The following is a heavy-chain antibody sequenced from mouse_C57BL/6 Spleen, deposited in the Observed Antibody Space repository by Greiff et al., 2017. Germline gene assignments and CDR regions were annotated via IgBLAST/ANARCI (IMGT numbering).Heavy chain of an antibody. D-gene: IGHD2-3*01. J-gene: IGHJ1*03. V-gene: IGHV5-4*01. Sequence: EVQLVESGGGLVKPGGSLKLSCAASGFTFSSYAMSWVRQTPEKRLEWVATISDGGSYTYYPENVKGRFTISRDNAKNNLYLQMSHLKSEDTAMYYCARASDGYKEYFDVWGTGTTVTVSS. CDR2: ISDGGSYT. CDR3: ARASDGYKEYFDV. CDR1: GFTFSSYA.